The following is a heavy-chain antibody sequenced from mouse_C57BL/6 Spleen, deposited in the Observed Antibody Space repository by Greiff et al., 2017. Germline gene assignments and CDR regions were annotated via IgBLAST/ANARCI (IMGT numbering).Heavy chain of an antibody. D-gene: IGHD2-2*01. V-gene: IGHV1-55*01. J-gene: IGHJ3*01. CDR1: GYTFTSYW. Sequence: QVQLQHPGAELVKPGASVTMSCKASGYTFTSYWITWVKQRPGQGLEWIGDIYPGSGSTNYNEKFKSKATLTVDTSSSTAYMQLSSLTSEDSAVYYCARSTMVTTGGCAYWGQGTLVTVSA. CDR3: ARSTMVTTGGCAY. CDR2: IYPGSGST.